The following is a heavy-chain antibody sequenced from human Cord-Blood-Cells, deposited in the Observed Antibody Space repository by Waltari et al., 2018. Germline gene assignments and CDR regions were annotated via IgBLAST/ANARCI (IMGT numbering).Heavy chain of an antibody. CDR3: ASVNLYYDFWSGYSFNWFDP. D-gene: IGHD3-3*01. Sequence: QVQLQESGPGLVKPSETLSLTCTVPGGSISSSYWRWIRQPAGKGLEWIGRIYTSGSTNYNPSLKSRVTMSVDTSKNQFSLKLSSVTAADTAVYYCASVNLYYDFWSGYSFNWFDPWGQGTLVTVSS. CDR2: IYTSGST. J-gene: IGHJ5*02. CDR1: GGSISSSY. V-gene: IGHV4-4*07.